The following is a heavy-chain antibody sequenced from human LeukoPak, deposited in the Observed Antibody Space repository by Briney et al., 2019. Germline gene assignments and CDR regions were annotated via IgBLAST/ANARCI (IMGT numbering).Heavy chain of an antibody. Sequence: GGSLRLSCAASGFTFSSYWMSWVRQAPGKGLEWVANIKQDGSEKYYVDSVKGRFTISRDNAKNSLYLQMNSLRAEDTAVYYCARDGVVVPAAVDYWGQGTLVTVSS. V-gene: IGHV3-7*01. CDR1: GFTFSSYW. D-gene: IGHD2-2*01. J-gene: IGHJ4*02. CDR3: ARDGVVVPAAVDY. CDR2: IKQDGSEK.